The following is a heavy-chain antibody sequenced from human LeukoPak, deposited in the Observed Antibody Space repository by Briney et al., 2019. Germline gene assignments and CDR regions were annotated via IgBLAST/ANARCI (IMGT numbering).Heavy chain of an antibody. CDR3: AKDPRRNYYDSSGYLVY. CDR2: ISSSGGST. D-gene: IGHD3-22*01. CDR1: GFTFSSYA. Sequence: PGGSLRLSCAASGFTFSSYAVNWVRQAPGKGLEWVSAISSSGGSTYYADSVKGRFTISRDNSKSTLYLQMNSLRAEDTAVYYCAKDPRRNYYDSSGYLVYWGQGTLVTVSS. J-gene: IGHJ4*02. V-gene: IGHV3-23*01.